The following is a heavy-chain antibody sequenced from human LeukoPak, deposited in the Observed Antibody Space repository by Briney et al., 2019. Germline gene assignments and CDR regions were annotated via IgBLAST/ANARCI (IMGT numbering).Heavy chain of an antibody. D-gene: IGHD3-10*01. CDR1: GFTSSSYA. CDR3: AKGGSYYTSSWFDP. V-gene: IGHV3-23*01. Sequence: GGSLRLSCAASGFTSSSYAMSWVRQAPGKGLEWVSAISASGDNTYYADSVKGRFTISRDNSKNTVYLQMNSLRADDTAVYYCAKGGSYYTSSWFDPWGQGTLVTVSS. J-gene: IGHJ5*02. CDR2: ISASGDNT.